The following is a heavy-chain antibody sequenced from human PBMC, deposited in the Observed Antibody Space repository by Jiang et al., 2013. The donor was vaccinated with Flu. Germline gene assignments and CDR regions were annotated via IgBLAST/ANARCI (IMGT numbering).Heavy chain of an antibody. CDR2: IIPIVGIA. Sequence: GAEVKKPGSSVKVSCKASGDTSGTYAITWVRQAPGQRLEWMGKIIPIVGIANYAQKFQGRVTITADKSTNTVYMELSSLRSEDTAVYYCARGRGYYGSGIITYTDNWGQG. CDR3: ARGRGYYGSGIITYTDN. J-gene: IGHJ4*02. CDR1: GDTSGTYA. D-gene: IGHD3-10*01. V-gene: IGHV1-69*04.